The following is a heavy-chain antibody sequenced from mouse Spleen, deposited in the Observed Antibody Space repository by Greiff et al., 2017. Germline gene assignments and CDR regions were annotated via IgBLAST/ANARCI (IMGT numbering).Heavy chain of an antibody. D-gene: IGHD3-3*01. J-gene: IGHJ2*01. CDR2: IYPRSGNT. CDR1: GYTFTSYG. CDR3: ARKALGFDY. Sequence: QVQLKQSGAELARPGASVKLSCKASGYTFTSYGISWVKQRTGQGLEWIGEIYPRSGNTYYNEKFKGKATLTADKSSSTAYMELRSLTSEDSAVYFCARKALGFDYWGQGTTLTVSS. V-gene: IGHV1-81*01.